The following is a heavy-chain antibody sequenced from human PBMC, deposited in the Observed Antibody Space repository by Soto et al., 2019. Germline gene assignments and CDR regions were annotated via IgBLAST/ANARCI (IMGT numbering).Heavy chain of an antibody. CDR2: IYDSGRT. CDR1: GDSIRNYY. J-gene: IGHJ4*01. CDR3: AGGRKDSSGYLYYFDY. D-gene: IGHD3-22*01. Sequence: SETLSLTCSVSGDSIRNYYWSWIRQPPGKGLEWIGYIYDSGRTNYNPSLKSRVTISGDTPKNQFSLKLSSVTAADTAVYYCAGGRKDSSGYLYYFDYWGQGTLVTVS. V-gene: IGHV4-59*01.